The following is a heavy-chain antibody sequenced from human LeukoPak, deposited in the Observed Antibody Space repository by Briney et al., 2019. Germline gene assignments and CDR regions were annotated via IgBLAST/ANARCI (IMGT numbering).Heavy chain of an antibody. V-gene: IGHV3-48*04. D-gene: IGHD5-18*01. CDR2: ISSSSSTI. CDR1: GFTFSSYS. J-gene: IGHJ4*02. Sequence: GGSLRLSCAASGFTFSSYSMNWVRQAPGKGLEWVSYISSSSSTIYYADSVKGRFTISRDNAKNSLYLQMNSLRAEDTAVYYCARDLWSRAMAMGGYFDYWGQGTLVTVSS. CDR3: ARDLWSRAMAMGGYFDY.